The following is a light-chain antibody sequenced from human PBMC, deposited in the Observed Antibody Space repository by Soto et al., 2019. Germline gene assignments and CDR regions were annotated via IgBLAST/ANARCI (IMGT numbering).Light chain of an antibody. CDR3: CSSAGSYTSV. J-gene: IGLJ1*01. CDR2: DVS. Sequence: QAVLTQPRSVSGSPGQSGTISCTGTSSDVGGYNYVSWYQQHPGKAPKLMIYDVSKRPSGVPDRFSGSKSGNTASLTISGLQAEDEADYYCCSSAGSYTSVFGTGTKVTVL. CDR1: SSDVGGYNY. V-gene: IGLV2-11*01.